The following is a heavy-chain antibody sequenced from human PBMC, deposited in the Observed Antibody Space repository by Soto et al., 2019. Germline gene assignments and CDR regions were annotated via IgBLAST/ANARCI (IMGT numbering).Heavy chain of an antibody. D-gene: IGHD3-10*01. J-gene: IGHJ4*02. CDR2: IKGDESST. Sequence: PGGSLILSCAASGFTFSSYWMHWVRQAPGKGLVWVSRIKGDESSTSYADSVKGRFTISRDNAKNTLYLQMNSLRAEETAVYYCARGGSGTYLLDYWGQGTLVTVSS. V-gene: IGHV3-74*01. CDR3: ARGGSGTYLLDY. CDR1: GFTFSSYW.